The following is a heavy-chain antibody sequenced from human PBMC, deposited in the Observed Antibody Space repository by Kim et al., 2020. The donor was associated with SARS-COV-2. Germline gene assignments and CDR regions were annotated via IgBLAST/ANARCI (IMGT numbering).Heavy chain of an antibody. D-gene: IGHD6-19*01. J-gene: IGHJ5*02. CDR1: GFTFSSYA. V-gene: IGHV3-30*04. CDR3: ARARSRQWLVSGWFDP. CDR2: ISYDGSNK. Sequence: GGSLRLSCAASGFTFSSYAMHWVRQAPGKGLEWVAVISYDGSNKYYADSVKGRFTISRDNSKNTLYLQMNSLRAEDTAVYYCARARSRQWLVSGWFDPWGQGTLVTVSS.